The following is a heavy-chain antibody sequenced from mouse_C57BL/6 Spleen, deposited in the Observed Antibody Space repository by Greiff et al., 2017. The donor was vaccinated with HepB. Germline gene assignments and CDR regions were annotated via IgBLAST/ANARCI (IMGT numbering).Heavy chain of an antibody. CDR3: ARKSNYEGAWFAY. J-gene: IGHJ3*01. V-gene: IGHV1-69*01. CDR1: GYTFTSYW. Sequence: VQLQQPGAELVMPGASVKLSCKASGYTFTSYWMHWVKQRPGQGLEWIGEIDPSDSYTNYNQKFKGKSTLTVDKSSSTAYMQLSSLTSEDFAVYYCARKSNYEGAWFAYWGQGTLVTVSA. CDR2: IDPSDSYT. D-gene: IGHD2-5*01.